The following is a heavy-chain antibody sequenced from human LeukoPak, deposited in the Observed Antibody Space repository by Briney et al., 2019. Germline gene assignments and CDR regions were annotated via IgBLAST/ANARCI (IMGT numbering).Heavy chain of an antibody. CDR3: AKDYDTYYYDSSGYYSDY. J-gene: IGHJ4*02. V-gene: IGHV3-23*01. D-gene: IGHD3-22*01. CDR1: GFTFSSYA. Sequence: PGGSLRLSCAASGFTFSSYAMSWVRQAPGKGLEWVSAISGSGGSTYYADSVKGRFTISRDNSKNTLYLQMNSLRAEDTAVYYCAKDYDTYYYDSSGYYSDYWGQGTLVTVSS. CDR2: ISGSGGST.